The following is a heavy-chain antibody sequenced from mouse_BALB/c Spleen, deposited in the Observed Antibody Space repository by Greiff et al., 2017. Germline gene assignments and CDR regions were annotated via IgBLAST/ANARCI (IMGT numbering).Heavy chain of an antibody. D-gene: IGHD1-1*01. CDR1: GYAFTNYL. J-gene: IGHJ3*01. CDR2: INPGSGGT. Sequence: VQLQQSGAELVRPGTSVKVSCKASGYAFTNYLIEWVKQRPGQGLEWIGVINPGSGGTNYNEKFKGKATLTADKSSSTAYMQLSSLTSDDSAVYFCARVYYYGSPFAYWGQGTLVTVSA. CDR3: ARVYYYGSPFAY. V-gene: IGHV1-54*01.